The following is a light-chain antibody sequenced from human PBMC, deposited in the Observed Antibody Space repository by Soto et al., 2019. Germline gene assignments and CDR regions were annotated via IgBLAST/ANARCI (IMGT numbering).Light chain of an antibody. V-gene: IGLV2-14*01. CDR2: EVS. CDR1: SSDVGGYNY. Sequence: QSALTQPASVSGSPGQSITISCTGTSSDVGGYNYVSWYQQHPDKAPKLMIYEVSNRPSGVSNHFSGSKSGNTASLTISGLQAEDEADYYCSSYTSSSTWVFGGGTKLTVL. J-gene: IGLJ3*02. CDR3: SSYTSSSTWV.